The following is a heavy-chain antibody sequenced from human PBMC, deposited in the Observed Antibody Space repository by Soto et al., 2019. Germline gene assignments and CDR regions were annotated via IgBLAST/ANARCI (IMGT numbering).Heavy chain of an antibody. CDR1: GFTFSSYS. CDR2: ISSSSSYI. D-gene: IGHD5-12*01. CDR3: ARATTNPEY. V-gene: IGHV3-21*01. Sequence: EVQLVESGGGLVKPGGSLRLSCAASGFTFSSYSMNWVRQAPGKGLEWVASISSSSSYIYYEDSVKGRFTISRDNAKNSLYLQMNSLRAEDTAVYYCARATTNPEYWGQGTLVTVSS. J-gene: IGHJ4*02.